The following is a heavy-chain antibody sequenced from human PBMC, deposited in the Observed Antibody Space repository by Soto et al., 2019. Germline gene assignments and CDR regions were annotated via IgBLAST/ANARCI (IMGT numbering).Heavy chain of an antibody. V-gene: IGHV3-23*01. CDR1: GFTFSSYA. Sequence: GGSLRLSCAASGFTFSSYAMSWVRQAPGKGLEWVSAISGSGGSTYYADSVKGRFTISRDNSKNTLYLQMNSLRAEDTAVYYCASEDRGALGGGEQQLVLYYYYGMDVWGQGTTVTVSS. CDR2: ISGSGGST. D-gene: IGHD6-13*01. CDR3: ASEDRGALGGGEQQLVLYYYYGMDV. J-gene: IGHJ6*02.